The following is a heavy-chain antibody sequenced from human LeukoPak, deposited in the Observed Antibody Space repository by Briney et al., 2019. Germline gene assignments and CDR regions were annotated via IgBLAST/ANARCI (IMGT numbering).Heavy chain of an antibody. CDR2: IYHSGST. D-gene: IGHD4-17*01. J-gene: IGHJ3*02. CDR1: GNSISSGYY. CDR3: ARDPYTATDAFDI. Sequence: SETLSLTCTVSGNSISSGYYWGWIRQPPGKGLEWIGSIYHSGSTYYNPSLKSRVTISVDTSKNQFSLKLSSVTAADTAVYYCARDPYTATDAFDIWGQGTMVTVSS. V-gene: IGHV4-38-2*02.